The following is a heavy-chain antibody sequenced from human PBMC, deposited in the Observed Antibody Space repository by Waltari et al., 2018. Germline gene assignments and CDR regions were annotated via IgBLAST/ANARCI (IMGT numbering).Heavy chain of an antibody. V-gene: IGHV1-2*06. J-gene: IGHJ6*02. CDR2: INPNSGGT. CDR1: GYTFTGYY. D-gene: IGHD6-13*01. CDR3: ARDVRQRTHSSSVVAGGLVMDV. Sequence: QVQLVQSGAEVKKPGASVKVSCKASGYTFTGYYMHWVRQAPGHGLEWMGRINPNSGGTNYAQKFQGRVTMTRDTSISTAYMELSRLRSDDTAVYYCARDVRQRTHSSSVVAGGLVMDVWGQGTTVTVSS.